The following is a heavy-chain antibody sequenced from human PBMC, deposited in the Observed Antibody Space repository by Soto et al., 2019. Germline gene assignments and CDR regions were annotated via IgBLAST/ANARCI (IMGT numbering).Heavy chain of an antibody. D-gene: IGHD2-2*03. CDR2: FFFIENI. V-gene: IGHV4-59*04. CDR3: ARLNGYCVSTGCHGYYGMDV. CDR1: GGSISRYY. Sequence: TLSLTCTVSGGSISRYYWSWIRQPPGRGLHLFGFFFFIENIYYHSSFLILVTISADTSMNDFSLRLGSVTAADTVVYYFARLNGYCVSTGCHGYYGMDVWGQGTTVTVSS. J-gene: IGHJ6*02.